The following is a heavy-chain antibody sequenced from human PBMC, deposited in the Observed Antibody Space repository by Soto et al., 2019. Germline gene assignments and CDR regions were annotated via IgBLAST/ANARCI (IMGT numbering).Heavy chain of an antibody. V-gene: IGHV3-9*01. CDR1: GFTFDDYA. Sequence: EVQLVASGGGLVQPGRSLRLSCAASGFTFDDYAMHWVRQAPGKGLAWVSGIRWNSGSIGYADSVKGRFTISRDNAKNSLYRQMNSLRAEDTALYYCAKDRSTGDYYGSGSHFDYWVQGTLVTVSS. D-gene: IGHD3-10*01. J-gene: IGHJ4*02. CDR2: IRWNSGSI. CDR3: AKDRSTGDYYGSGSHFDY.